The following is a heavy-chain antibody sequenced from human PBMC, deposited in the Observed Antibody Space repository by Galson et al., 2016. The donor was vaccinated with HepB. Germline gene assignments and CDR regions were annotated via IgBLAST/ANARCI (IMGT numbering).Heavy chain of an antibody. CDR3: ARDFSSYDEYFDL. Sequence: SLRLSCAASGFAFTNYRMNWVRQAPGKGLVWVSRISGDGSRVNYADFVKGRVTLSRDNAKNTLYLQMNSLRAEDTAVYYCARDFSSYDEYFDLWGQGTLVTVSS. V-gene: IGHV3-74*01. CDR2: ISGDGSRV. D-gene: IGHD3-16*01. CDR1: GFAFTNYR. J-gene: IGHJ4*02.